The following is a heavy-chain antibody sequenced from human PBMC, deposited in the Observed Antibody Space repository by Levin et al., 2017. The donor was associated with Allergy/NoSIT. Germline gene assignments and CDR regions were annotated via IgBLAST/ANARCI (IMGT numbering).Heavy chain of an antibody. V-gene: IGHV5-51*01. D-gene: IGHD6-13*01. CDR2: IYPGDSDT. CDR1: GYSFSNYW. J-gene: IGHJ4*02. Sequence: GESLKISCKASGYSFSNYWVGWVRQMPGKGLEWMGIIYPGDSDTKYSPSFQGQVTFSADTSINTAYLQWSSLKASDTAMYYCARLSPTIAAGGDYWGQGTLVTVSS. CDR3: ARLSPTIAAGGDY.